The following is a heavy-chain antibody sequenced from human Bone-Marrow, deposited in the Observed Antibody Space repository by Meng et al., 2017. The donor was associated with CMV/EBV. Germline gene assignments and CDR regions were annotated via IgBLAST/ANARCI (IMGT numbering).Heavy chain of an antibody. D-gene: IGHD3-3*01. CDR1: GGSVSSGSYY. CDR2: IYYSGST. V-gene: IGHV4-61*01. J-gene: IGHJ6*02. Sequence: SEPLSLTCTVSGGSVSSGSYYWSWIRQPPGKGLEWIGYIYYSGSTNYNPSLKSRVTISVDTSYNQFSLKLSSVTAADTAVYYCARDYSSVGDFCRGSSSSSSGLAVLFQGTTVTVSS. CDR3: ARDYSSVGDFCRGSSSSSSGLAV.